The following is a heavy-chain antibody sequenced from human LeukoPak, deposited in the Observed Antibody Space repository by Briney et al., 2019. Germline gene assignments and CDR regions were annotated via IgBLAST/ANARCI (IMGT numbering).Heavy chain of an antibody. D-gene: IGHD5-18*01. V-gene: IGHV3-23*01. J-gene: IGHJ4*02. Sequence: PGGSLRLSCEASGFTFSRHSMYWVRQAPGKGLEWVGGIFGSGGSPHYADPVKGRFTLSRDNSRNTAYLQINSLRAEDTAVYYCGKTTVGYSSGQKHAWPVDYWGQGTLVTVSS. CDR1: GFTFSRHS. CDR2: IFGSGGSP. CDR3: GKTTVGYSSGQKHAWPVDY.